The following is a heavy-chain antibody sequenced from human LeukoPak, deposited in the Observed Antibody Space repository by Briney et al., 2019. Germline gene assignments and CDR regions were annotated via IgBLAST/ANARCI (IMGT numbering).Heavy chain of an antibody. CDR1: GFTFSSYA. D-gene: IGHD1-26*01. V-gene: IGHV3-23*01. J-gene: IGHJ4*02. CDR3: AKDGWSGSGPVGFDY. Sequence: GGSLRLSCAASGFTFSSYAMSWVRQAPGKGLEWVSAISGSGGSTYYADSVKGRFAISRDNSKNTLYLQMNSLRAEDTAVYYCAKDGWSGSGPVGFDYWGQGTLVTVSS. CDR2: ISGSGGST.